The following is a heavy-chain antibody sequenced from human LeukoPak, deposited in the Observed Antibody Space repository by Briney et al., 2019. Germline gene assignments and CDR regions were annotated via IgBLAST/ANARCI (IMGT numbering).Heavy chain of an antibody. Sequence: GGSLILSCAASGFTVSSNYMSWVRRAPGKGLEWVSVIYTAPTPYSSDSVKRRFTISRDNSKNTLYLQMNSLRAEDTAVYYCASRSYEWELLAFDYWGQGTLVTVSS. V-gene: IGHV3-66*01. D-gene: IGHD1-26*01. J-gene: IGHJ4*02. CDR1: GFTVSSNY. CDR2: IYTAPTP. CDR3: ASRSYEWELLAFDY.